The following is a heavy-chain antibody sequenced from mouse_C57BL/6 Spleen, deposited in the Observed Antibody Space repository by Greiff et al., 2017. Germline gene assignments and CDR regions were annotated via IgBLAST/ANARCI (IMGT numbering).Heavy chain of an antibody. CDR3: GSLRFAY. V-gene: IGHV14-4*01. CDR1: GFNINDDS. Sequence: VQLQQSGAELVRPGASVKLSCTASGFNINDDSMHWVKQRPEQGLEWIGWIDPENGDTEYASKFQGKATITADTSSNTAYLQLSSLTSADTAVYYCGSLRFAYWGQGTLVTVSA. J-gene: IGHJ3*01. CDR2: IDPENGDT.